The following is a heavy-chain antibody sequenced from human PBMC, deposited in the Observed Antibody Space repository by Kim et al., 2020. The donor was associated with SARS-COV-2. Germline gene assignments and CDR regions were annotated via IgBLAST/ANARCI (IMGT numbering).Heavy chain of an antibody. J-gene: IGHJ4*02. CDR3: AKDSEWEPTS. Sequence: STYYADSVKGRFTISRDNSKNTLYLQMNSLRAEDTAVYYCAKDSEWEPTSWGQGTLVTVSS. CDR2: ST. V-gene: IGHV3-23*01. D-gene: IGHD1-26*01.